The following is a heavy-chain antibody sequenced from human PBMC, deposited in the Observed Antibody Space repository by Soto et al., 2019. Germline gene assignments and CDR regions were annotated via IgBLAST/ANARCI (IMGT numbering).Heavy chain of an antibody. CDR3: SRPPQVPRSYYYYCMDD. V-gene: IGHV1-18*01. D-gene: IGHD3-10*01. Sequence: QVQLVQSGAEVKKPGASVMVSCKASGYTFTSYGISWVRQAPGQGLEWMGWISADNGNKNYAQKFQGRFTMTTDTSTSTDYKELRSLRSDDTAVYYCSRPPQVPRSYYYYCMDDWGQGTTVTVSS. J-gene: IGHJ6*02. CDR2: ISADNGNK. CDR1: GYTFTSYG.